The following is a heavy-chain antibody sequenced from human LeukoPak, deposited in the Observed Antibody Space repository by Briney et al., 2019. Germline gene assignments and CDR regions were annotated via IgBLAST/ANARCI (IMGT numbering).Heavy chain of an antibody. CDR1: GYTFNIYG. D-gene: IGHD5-18*01. V-gene: IGHV1-18*01. J-gene: IGHJ4*02. CDR2: ISAYNGNT. Sequence: ASVKVSCKASGYTFNIYGIGWVRQAPGQGLAWMGWISAYNGNTNYAQKLQGRVTMTTDTSTSTAYMELRSLRSDDTAVYYCARGGYSYGYMGYFDYWGQGTLVTVSS. CDR3: ARGGYSYGYMGYFDY.